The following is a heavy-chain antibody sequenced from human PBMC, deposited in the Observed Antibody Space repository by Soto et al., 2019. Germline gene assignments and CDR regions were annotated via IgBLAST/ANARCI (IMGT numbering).Heavy chain of an antibody. J-gene: IGHJ4*02. CDR2: IYYSGST. V-gene: IGHV4-31*03. CDR1: GGSISSGGYY. Sequence: PSETLSLTCTVSGGSISSGGYYWSWIRQHPGKGLEWIGYIYYSGSTYYNPSLKSRVTISVDTSKNQFSLKLSSVTAADTAVYYCARVYCSGGSCYEFDYCGQGTLVTVSS. CDR3: ARVYCSGGSCYEFDY. D-gene: IGHD2-15*01.